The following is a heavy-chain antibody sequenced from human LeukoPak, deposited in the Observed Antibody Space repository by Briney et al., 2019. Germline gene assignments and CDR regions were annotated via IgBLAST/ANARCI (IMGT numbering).Heavy chain of an antibody. CDR3: AATLGPNYDILTGFDAFDI. CDR2: IYYSGST. Sequence: SETLSLTCTVSGGSLSSGSYYWGWLRQPPGTGLEWIGYIYYSGSTNDNPSLKSRVTISVDTSKNQFSLKLSSVTAADTAVYYCAATLGPNYDILTGFDAFDIWGQGTMVTVSS. J-gene: IGHJ3*02. D-gene: IGHD3-9*01. V-gene: IGHV4-61*01. CDR1: GGSLSSGSYY.